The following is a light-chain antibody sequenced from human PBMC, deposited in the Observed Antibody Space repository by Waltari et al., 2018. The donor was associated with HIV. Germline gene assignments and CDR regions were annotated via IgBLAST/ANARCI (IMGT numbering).Light chain of an antibody. CDR3: QHYNDWPLT. J-gene: IGKJ4*01. V-gene: IGKV3D-15*01. Sequence: EILMTQSPVIVSLSPGERATLSCRASQSVGNNLAWYQQMPGQAPRLLIFGATTRATGIPARFSGSGSVTDFTLTISSLQSEDFAIYFCQHYNDWPLTFGGGTKVEI. CDR2: GAT. CDR1: QSVGNN.